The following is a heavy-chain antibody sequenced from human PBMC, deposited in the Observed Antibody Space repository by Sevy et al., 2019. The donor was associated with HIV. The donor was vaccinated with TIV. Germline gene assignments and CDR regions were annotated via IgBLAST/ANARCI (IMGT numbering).Heavy chain of an antibody. CDR1: GFTFSSYA. V-gene: IGHV3-23*01. Sequence: GGSLRLSCAASGFTFSSYAMSWVRQAPGKGLEWVSAISGSGGSTYYADSVKGRFTISRDDSKNTLYRQMNSLRAEDTAVYSGAKLRGSLGLWFGEVFDYWGQGTLVTVSS. CDR3: AKLRGSLGLWFGEVFDY. J-gene: IGHJ4*02. CDR2: ISGSGGST. D-gene: IGHD3-10*01.